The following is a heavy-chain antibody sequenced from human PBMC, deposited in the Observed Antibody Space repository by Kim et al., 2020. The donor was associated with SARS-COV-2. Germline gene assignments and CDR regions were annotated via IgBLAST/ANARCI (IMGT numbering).Heavy chain of an antibody. J-gene: IGHJ4*02. CDR2: INPNSGGT. CDR1: GYTFTGYY. Sequence: ASVKVSCKASGYTFTGYYMHWVRQAPGQGLEWMGWINPNSGGTNYAQKFQGRVTMTRDTSISTAYMELSRLRSDDTAVYYCARDLGEGFGEMVYFDYWGQGTLVTVSS. D-gene: IGHD3-10*01. V-gene: IGHV1-2*02. CDR3: ARDLGEGFGEMVYFDY.